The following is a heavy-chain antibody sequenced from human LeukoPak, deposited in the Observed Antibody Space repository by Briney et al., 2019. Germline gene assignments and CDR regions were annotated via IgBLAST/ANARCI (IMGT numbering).Heavy chain of an antibody. CDR3: ARHKLAVAVIDY. CDR1: GGSISSYY. CDR2: IYYSGST. D-gene: IGHD6-19*01. Sequence: SETLSLTCTVSGGSISSYYWSWIRQPPGKGLEWIGYIYYSGSTNYNPSLKSRVTISVDTSKNQFSLKLSSVTAADTAVYYCARHKLAVAVIDYRGQGTLVTVSS. V-gene: IGHV4-59*08. J-gene: IGHJ4*02.